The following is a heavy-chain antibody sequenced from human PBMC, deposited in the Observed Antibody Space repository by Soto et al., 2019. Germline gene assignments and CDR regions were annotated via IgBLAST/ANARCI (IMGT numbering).Heavy chain of an antibody. V-gene: IGHV1-2*02. CDR1: GYTFTGYY. Sequence: ASVKVSCKASGYTFTGYYMHWVRQAPGQGLEWMGWINPNSGNTNYAQKFQGRVTMTRNTSISTAYMELSSLRSEDTAVYYCARGPPTYCSGGSCQYAFDIWGQGTMVTVSS. CDR2: INPNSGNT. CDR3: ARGPPTYCSGGSCQYAFDI. J-gene: IGHJ3*02. D-gene: IGHD2-15*01.